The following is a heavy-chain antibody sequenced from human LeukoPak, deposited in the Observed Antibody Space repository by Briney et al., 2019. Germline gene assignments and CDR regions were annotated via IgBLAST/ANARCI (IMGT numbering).Heavy chain of an antibody. CDR2: IHYGVKT. D-gene: IGHD5-24*01. Sequence: PSDTLSLTCDVSGYSIRSGHYWGWIRPPPGKGLEWIVTIHYGVKTYNNPSLESRVTISLDTSKNQFSLQLTSLTAADTAVYYCARARLDGASFSDTWGRGTLFSVSS. CDR3: ARARLDGASFSDT. CDR1: GYSIRSGHY. J-gene: IGHJ5*02. V-gene: IGHV4-38-2*01.